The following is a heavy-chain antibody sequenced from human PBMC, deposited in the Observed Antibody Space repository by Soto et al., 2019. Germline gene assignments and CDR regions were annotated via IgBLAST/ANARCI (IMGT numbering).Heavy chain of an antibody. CDR2: INPSGGST. CDR3: ARVRRSSGYYYGY. V-gene: IGHV1-46*01. J-gene: IGHJ4*02. D-gene: IGHD3-22*01. Sequence: ASVKVSCKASGYTFTSYGISRVRQAPGQGLEWMGIINPSGGSTSYAQKFQGRVTMTRDTSTSTVYMELSSLRSEDTAVYYCARVRRSSGYYYGYWGQGTPVTVSS. CDR1: GYTFTSYG.